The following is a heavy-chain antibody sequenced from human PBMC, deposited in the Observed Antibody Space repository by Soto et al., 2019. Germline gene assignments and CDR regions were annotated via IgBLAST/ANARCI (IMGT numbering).Heavy chain of an antibody. Sequence: NPSETLSLTCTVSGGSISSGGYYWSWIRQYPGKGLEWIGYIYYSGTTHYNPSLKSRLTMSVDTSSNHFSLKLSSVTAADTAVYYCARAITTKDFFDYWGQGILVTVSS. V-gene: IGHV4-31*03. J-gene: IGHJ4*02. D-gene: IGHD1-1*01. CDR1: GGSISSGGYY. CDR3: ARAITTKDFFDY. CDR2: IYYSGTT.